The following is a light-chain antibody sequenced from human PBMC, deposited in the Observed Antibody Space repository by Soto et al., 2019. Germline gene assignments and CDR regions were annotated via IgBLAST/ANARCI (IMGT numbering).Light chain of an antibody. V-gene: IGKV3-15*01. J-gene: IGKJ1*01. Sequence: EVVMTQSPATLSVSPGERVTLSCRASQSINAHLAWYQQKPGQAPRLLIHGASTRATGIQARFSGSGFGTEFILTIRSLQSEDFAVYYCQQYNTWLWTFGQGTKVEIQ. CDR3: QQYNTWLWT. CDR2: GAS. CDR1: QSINAH.